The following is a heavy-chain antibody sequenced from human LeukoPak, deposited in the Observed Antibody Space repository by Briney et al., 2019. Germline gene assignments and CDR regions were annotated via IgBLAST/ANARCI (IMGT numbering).Heavy chain of an antibody. CDR3: ARHSGTYFDY. J-gene: IGHJ4*02. Sequence: PGGSLRLSCAASGFTLSSYCMTWVRQAPGKGLEWLSNIKQDGSEKYSVDSVKGRFTISRDNAKNSLYLQMNSLRAEDTAVYYCARHSGTYFDYWGQGTLVTVSS. CDR2: IKQDGSEK. CDR1: GFTLSSYC. D-gene: IGHD1-26*01. V-gene: IGHV3-7*01.